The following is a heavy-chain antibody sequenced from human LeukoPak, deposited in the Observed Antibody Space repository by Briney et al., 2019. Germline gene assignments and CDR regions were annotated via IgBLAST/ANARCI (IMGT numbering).Heavy chain of an antibody. CDR1: GGTFSSYA. V-gene: IGHV1-69*04. J-gene: IGHJ4*02. D-gene: IGHD4-17*01. CDR2: IIPILGIA. CDR3: AVCGDYGSHDY. Sequence: SVKVSCKASGGTFSSYAISWVRQAPGQGLEWMGRIIPILGIANYAQKFQGRVTITADKSTSTAYMELSSLRSEDTAVYYCAVCGDYGSHDYWGQGTLVTVSS.